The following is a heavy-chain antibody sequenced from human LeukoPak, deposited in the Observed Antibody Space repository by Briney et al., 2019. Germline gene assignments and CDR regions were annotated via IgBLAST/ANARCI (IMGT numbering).Heavy chain of an antibody. CDR1: GGSISSYY. CDR3: ARDWEVGYYDSSGYSL. J-gene: IGHJ3*01. V-gene: IGHV4-4*07. CDR2: IYTSGST. D-gene: IGHD3-22*01. Sequence: PSETLSLTCTVSGGSISSYYWSWIRQPAGKGLDWIGRIYTSGSTNYNPSLKSRVTMSVDTSKNQFSLKLSSVTAADTAVYYCARDWEVGYYDSSGYSLWGQGTMVTVSS.